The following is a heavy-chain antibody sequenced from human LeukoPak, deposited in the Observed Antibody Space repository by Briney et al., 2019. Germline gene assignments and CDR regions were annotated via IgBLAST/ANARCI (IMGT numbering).Heavy chain of an antibody. Sequence: SETLSLTRTVSGGSISSSSYYWGWIRQPPGKGLEWIGSIYYSGSTYYNPSLKSRITISVDTSKNQFSLRLSSVTAADTAVYYCARRTYYYGSGAPPPDDYWGQGTLVTVSS. V-gene: IGHV4-39*01. CDR1: GGSISSSSYY. D-gene: IGHD3-10*01. CDR3: ARRTYYYGSGAPPPDDY. CDR2: IYYSGST. J-gene: IGHJ4*02.